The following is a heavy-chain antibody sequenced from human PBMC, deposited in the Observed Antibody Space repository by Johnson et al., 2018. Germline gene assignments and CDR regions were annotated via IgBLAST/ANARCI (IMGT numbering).Heavy chain of an antibody. J-gene: IGHJ6*02. V-gene: IGHV3-49*05. Sequence: VQLVQSGGGLVKPGRSLRLSCTTSGFTFGDYTMSWFRQAPGKGLEWVGFIRSKAYGGTTEYAASVKGRFTISRDDSKNIAYLQMNSLKTEDTAVYYCTRESHGQFLEWLSEAEGMDVWGQGTTVTVSS. CDR1: GFTFGDYT. D-gene: IGHD3-3*01. CDR3: TRESHGQFLEWLSEAEGMDV. CDR2: IRSKAYGGTT.